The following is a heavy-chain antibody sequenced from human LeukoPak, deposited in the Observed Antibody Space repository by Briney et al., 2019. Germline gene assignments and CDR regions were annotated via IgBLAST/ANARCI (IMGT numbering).Heavy chain of an antibody. CDR2: ISGSGGST. D-gene: IGHD3-3*01. V-gene: IGHV3-23*01. CDR1: GSTFSSYA. CDR3: ANSPTNYDFWSGYGFDP. J-gene: IGHJ5*02. Sequence: SGGSLRLSCAASGSTFSSYAMSWVRQAPGKGLEWVSAISGSGGSTYYADSVKGRFTISRDNSKNTLYLQMNSLRAEDTAVYYCANSPTNYDFWSGYGFDPWGQGTLVTVSS.